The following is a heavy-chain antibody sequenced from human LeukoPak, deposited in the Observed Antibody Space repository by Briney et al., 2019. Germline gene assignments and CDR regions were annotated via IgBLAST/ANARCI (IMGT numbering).Heavy chain of an antibody. Sequence: GGSLRLSCEASGFTFSSYWMSWVRQAPGKGLEWVANIKQDGSEKYYVDSVKGRFTISRDNAKNSLYLQMNSLRAEDTAVYYCAREQGYDFWSGPLDWGQGTLVTVSS. D-gene: IGHD3-3*01. J-gene: IGHJ4*02. V-gene: IGHV3-7*01. CDR1: GFTFSSYW. CDR3: AREQGYDFWSGPLD. CDR2: IKQDGSEK.